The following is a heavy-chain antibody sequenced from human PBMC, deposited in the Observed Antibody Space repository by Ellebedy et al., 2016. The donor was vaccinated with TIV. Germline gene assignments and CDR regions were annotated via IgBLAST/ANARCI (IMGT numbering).Heavy chain of an antibody. Sequence: ASVKVSCKVSGYSFTDYWIGWVRQMPGKGLESMGIIYPGDSDTRYSPSFQGQVTISADKSISTAYLQWGSLKASDTAMYYCATSAFYSRWYYFDYWGQGTLVTVSS. CDR2: IYPGDSDT. D-gene: IGHD6-13*01. CDR1: GYSFTDYW. CDR3: ATSAFYSRWYYFDY. J-gene: IGHJ4*02. V-gene: IGHV5-51*01.